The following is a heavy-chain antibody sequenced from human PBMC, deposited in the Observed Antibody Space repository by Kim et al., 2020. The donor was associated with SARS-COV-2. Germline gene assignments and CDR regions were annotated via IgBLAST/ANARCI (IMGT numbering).Heavy chain of an antibody. CDR2: TYYRSKWFN. D-gene: IGHD3-16*01. V-gene: IGHV6-1*01. J-gene: IGHJ3*02. CDR1: GDSVSSSTAA. Sequence: SQTLSLTCAISGDSVSSSTAAWSWIRQSPSRGLEWLGRTYYRSKWFNHYAVSVRSRITIDPDTSKNQFSLQLNSVTPEDTAVYYCARRATGGGFDIWGQGTMVTVSS. CDR3: ARRATGGGFDI.